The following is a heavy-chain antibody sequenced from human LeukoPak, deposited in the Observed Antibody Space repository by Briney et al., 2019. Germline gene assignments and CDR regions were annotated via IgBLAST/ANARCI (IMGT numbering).Heavy chain of an antibody. CDR2: IKSNIDGGTT. CDR1: GFTVSNAW. CDR3: TMDGLRDNSGWYVDY. J-gene: IGHJ4*02. V-gene: IGHV3-15*01. Sequence: PGGSLRLSCAASGFTVSNAWMSWVRQAREKGLEWVGSIKSNIDGGTTDHAAPVKGRFTISRDDSKNTLFLQMNSLKTEDTAVYYCTMDGLRDNSGWYVDYWGQGTLVTVSP. D-gene: IGHD6-19*01.